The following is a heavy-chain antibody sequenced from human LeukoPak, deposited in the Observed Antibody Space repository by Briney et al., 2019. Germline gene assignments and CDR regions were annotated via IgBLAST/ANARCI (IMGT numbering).Heavy chain of an antibody. J-gene: IGHJ4*02. Sequence: PSQTLSLTCTVSGGSISSGSYYWSWIRQPAGKGLEWIGRIYTSGSTNYNPSLKSRVTISVDTSKNQFSLKLSSVTAADTAVYYCARNLPDSSGYYPAYYFDYWGQGTLVTVSS. CDR1: GGSISSGSYY. D-gene: IGHD3-22*01. CDR2: IYTSGST. V-gene: IGHV4-61*02. CDR3: ARNLPDSSGYYPAYYFDY.